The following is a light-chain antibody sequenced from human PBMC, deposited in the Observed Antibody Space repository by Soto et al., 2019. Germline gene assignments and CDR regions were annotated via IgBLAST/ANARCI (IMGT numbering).Light chain of an antibody. CDR3: QQHGNWPLT. J-gene: IGKJ5*01. CDR1: QSVSSN. Sequence: ETVMTQSPATLSVSPGERATLSCRASQSVSSNLAWYQQKPGQAPRLLIYGASTRATGMSARFSGSGSGTEFTLTISSLQSEDFAVYYCQQHGNWPLTFCQGTRLEIE. V-gene: IGKV3-15*01. CDR2: GAS.